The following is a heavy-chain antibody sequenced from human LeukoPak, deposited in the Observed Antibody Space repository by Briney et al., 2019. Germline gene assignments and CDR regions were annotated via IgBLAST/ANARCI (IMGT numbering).Heavy chain of an antibody. CDR2: ISYDGSNK. V-gene: IGHV3-30*03. J-gene: IGHJ4*02. CDR1: GFTFSSYG. CDR3: GSIGSSWYEDY. D-gene: IGHD6-13*01. Sequence: PGGSLRLSCAASGFTFSSYGMHWVRQAPGKGLEWVAVISYDGSNKYYADSVKGRFTISRDNAKNSLYLQMNSLRAEDTAVYYCGSIGSSWYEDYCGQGTLVTVSS.